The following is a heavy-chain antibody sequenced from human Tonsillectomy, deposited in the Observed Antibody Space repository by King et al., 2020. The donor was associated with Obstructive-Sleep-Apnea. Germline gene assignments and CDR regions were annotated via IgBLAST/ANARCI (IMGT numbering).Heavy chain of an antibody. CDR3: ARYIWGWFDP. D-gene: IGHD1-20*01. CDR2: ISSSSRYI. CDR1: GFTFSSYT. Sequence: VQLVESGGGLVKPGGSLRLSCATSGFTFSSYTMNCVRQAPGTGRDWVSSISSSSRYIYSADSVKGRFTISRDNAKNSLYLQMNSLRAEDTAVYYCARYIWGWFDPWGQGTLVTVSS. V-gene: IGHV3-21*01. J-gene: IGHJ5*02.